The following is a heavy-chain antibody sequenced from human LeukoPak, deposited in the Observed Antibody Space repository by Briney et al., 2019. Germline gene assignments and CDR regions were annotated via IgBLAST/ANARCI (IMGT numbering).Heavy chain of an antibody. CDR2: IYHSGST. CDR3: ARAVDHYYDSSGYFFADY. Sequence: SETLSLTCTVSGYSISSGYYWGWIRQPPGKGLEWIGSIYHSGSTYYNPSLKSRVTISVDTSKNQFSLKLSSVTAADTAVYYCARAVDHYYDSSGYFFADYWGQGTLVTVSS. CDR1: GYSISSGYY. D-gene: IGHD3-22*01. V-gene: IGHV4-38-2*02. J-gene: IGHJ4*02.